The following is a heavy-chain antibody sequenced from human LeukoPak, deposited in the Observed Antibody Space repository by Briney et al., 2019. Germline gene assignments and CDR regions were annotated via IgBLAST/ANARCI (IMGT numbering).Heavy chain of an antibody. D-gene: IGHD2-15*01. CDR3: ARVSVVVVAATPDAFDI. CDR1: GGSISSYY. V-gene: IGHV4-59*01. CDR2: IYYSGST. J-gene: IGHJ3*02. Sequence: PSETLSLTCTVSGGSISSYYWSWIRQPPGKGLEWIGYIYYSGSTNYNPSLKSRVTISVDTSKNQFSLKLSSVTAADTAVYYCARVSVVVVAATPDAFDIWGQGTMVTVSS.